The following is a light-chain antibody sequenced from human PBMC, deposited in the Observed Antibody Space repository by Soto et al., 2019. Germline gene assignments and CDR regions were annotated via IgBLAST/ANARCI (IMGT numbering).Light chain of an antibody. J-gene: IGKJ4*01. V-gene: IGKV3-20*01. CDR2: GAS. Sequence: EIVMTQSPATLSVSSGERATLSCRASQSVSSSYLAWYQQKPGQAPRLLIYGASSRATGIPDRFSGSGSGTDFTLTISRLEPGDFAVYYCQQYGSSPLTFGGGTKVDIK. CDR3: QQYGSSPLT. CDR1: QSVSSSY.